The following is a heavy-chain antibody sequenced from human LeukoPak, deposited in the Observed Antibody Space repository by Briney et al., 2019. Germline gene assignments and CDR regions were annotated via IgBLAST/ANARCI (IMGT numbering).Heavy chain of an antibody. CDR3: ATEGAYCGDDCFSFLDY. Sequence: GGSLRLSCAASGFTFSNYAVHWVRQAPGKGLEWVAVISSDGSNKYYADSEKGRFTISRDNSKNTLYLQMHSLRTEDTAVYYCATEGAYCGDDCFSFLDYWGQGTLVTVSS. V-gene: IGHV3-30*04. J-gene: IGHJ4*02. D-gene: IGHD2-21*02. CDR2: ISSDGSNK. CDR1: GFTFSNYA.